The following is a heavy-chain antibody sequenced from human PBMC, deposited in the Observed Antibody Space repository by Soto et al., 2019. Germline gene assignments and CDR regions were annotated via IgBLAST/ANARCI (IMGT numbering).Heavy chain of an antibody. CDR1: GYRFTSYG. CDR2: IYPGDSDT. V-gene: IGHV5-51*01. D-gene: IGHD2-2*01. CDR3: ARHYCSSTSCYQVYYYYYGMDV. J-gene: IGHJ6*02. Sequence: PXGPLKIYGKGCGYRFTSYGIGWVRQMPGKGLEWMGIIYPGDSDTRYSLSFQGQVTISADKSISTAYLQWSSLKASDTAMYYCARHYCSSTSCYQVYYYYYGMDVWGQGTTVTASS.